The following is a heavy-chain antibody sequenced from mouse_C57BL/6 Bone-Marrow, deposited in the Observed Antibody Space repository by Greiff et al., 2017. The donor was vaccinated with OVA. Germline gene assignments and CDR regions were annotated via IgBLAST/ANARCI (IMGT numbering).Heavy chain of an antibody. CDR1: GYTFTSYW. V-gene: IGHV1-50*01. J-gene: IGHJ4*01. CDR2: IDPSDSYT. Sequence: VQLQQPGAELVKPGASVKLSCKASGYTFTSYWMQWVKQRPGQGLEWIGEIDPSDSYTNYNQKFKGKATLTVDKSSSTAYMQLSSLTSEDSAVYYCASRGAMDYWGQGTTVTVSS. CDR3: ASRGAMDY.